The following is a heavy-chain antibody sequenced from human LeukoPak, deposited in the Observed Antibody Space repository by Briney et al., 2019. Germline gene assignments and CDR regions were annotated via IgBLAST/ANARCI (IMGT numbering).Heavy chain of an antibody. CDR1: GYTFTSYG. Sequence: GASVKVSCKASGYTFTSYGISWVRQAPGQGLEWMGWISAYNGNTNYAQKLQGRVTMTTDTSTSTAYMELRSLRSDDTAAYYCARDQGHEGYDFWSGSVGMDVWGQGTTVTVSS. J-gene: IGHJ6*02. D-gene: IGHD3-3*01. V-gene: IGHV1-18*01. CDR2: ISAYNGNT. CDR3: ARDQGHEGYDFWSGSVGMDV.